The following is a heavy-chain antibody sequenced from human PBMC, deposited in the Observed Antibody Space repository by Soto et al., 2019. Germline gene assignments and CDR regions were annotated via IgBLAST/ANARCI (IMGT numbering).Heavy chain of an antibody. CDR1: GFTFSSSG. V-gene: IGHV3-23*01. Sequence: EGQLLQSGGGLVQPGESLRLSCAASGFTFSSSGMSWVRQAPGKGLEWVSSISIRGDYRYYADSVKGRFTISRDNSKNTLYLQMSSLTAEATALYYCATHGGFDFWGQGTMVAVSS. D-gene: IGHD4-17*01. CDR2: ISIRGDYR. CDR3: ATHGGFDF. J-gene: IGHJ3*01.